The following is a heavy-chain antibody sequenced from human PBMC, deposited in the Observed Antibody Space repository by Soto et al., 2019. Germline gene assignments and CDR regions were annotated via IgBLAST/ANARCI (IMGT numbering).Heavy chain of an antibody. CDR1: GFTFSSYA. J-gene: IGHJ4*02. V-gene: IGHV3-23*01. Sequence: GESLKISCAASGFTFSSYAMSCVRQAPGKGLEWVSAISGSGGSTYYADSVKGRFTISRDNSKNTLYLQMNSLRAEDTAVYYWAKARLWSGYYYFDYWGQGTLVTVSS. CDR3: AKARLWSGYYYFDY. CDR2: ISGSGGST. D-gene: IGHD3-3*01.